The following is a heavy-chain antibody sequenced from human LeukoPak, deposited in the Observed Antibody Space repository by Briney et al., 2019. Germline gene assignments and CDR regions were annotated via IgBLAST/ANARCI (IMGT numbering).Heavy chain of an antibody. CDR3: ARELGDNWNDAGNWFDP. Sequence: GASVKVSCKASGYTFTGYYMHWVRQAPGQGLEWMGWINPNSGGTNYAQKFQGRVTMTRDTSISTAHMELSRLRSDDTAVYYCARELGDNWNDAGNWFDPWGQGTLVTVSS. CDR1: GYTFTGYY. CDR2: INPNSGGT. J-gene: IGHJ5*02. D-gene: IGHD1-20*01. V-gene: IGHV1-2*02.